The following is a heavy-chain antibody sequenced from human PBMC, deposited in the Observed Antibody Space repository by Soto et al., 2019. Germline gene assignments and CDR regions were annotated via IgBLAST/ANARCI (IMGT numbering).Heavy chain of an antibody. CDR2: INWNGGST. D-gene: IGHD2-15*01. CDR3: ARDVGYCSGGSCDGV. J-gene: IGHJ6*04. Sequence: GESLKISCAASGFTFDDYGMSWVRQAPGKGLEWVSGINWNGGSTGYADSVKGRFTISRDNAKNSLYLQMNSLRAEDTALYHCARDVGYCSGGSCDGVWGKGTTVTVSS. CDR1: GFTFDDYG. V-gene: IGHV3-20*01.